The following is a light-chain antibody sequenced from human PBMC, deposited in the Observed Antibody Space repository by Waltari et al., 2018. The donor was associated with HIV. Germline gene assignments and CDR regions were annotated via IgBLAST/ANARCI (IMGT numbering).Light chain of an antibody. V-gene: IGLV1-47*01. J-gene: IGLJ3*02. CDR2: RAD. CDR1: NIASGS. Sequence: NIASGSIYWYQQVPGTAPKLLIFRADQRPSGVPDRFSGSKSGASSSLAISGLQSDDEADYYCAAWTDIMSGWLFGGGTKLTVL. CDR3: AAWTDIMSGWL.